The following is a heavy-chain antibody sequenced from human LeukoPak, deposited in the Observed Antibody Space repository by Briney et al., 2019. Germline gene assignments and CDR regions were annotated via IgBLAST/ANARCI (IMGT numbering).Heavy chain of an antibody. Sequence: PGGSLRLSCAASGFTFSSYSMNWVRQAPGKGLEWVSYISSSSSTIYYADSVKGRFTISRDNAKNSLYLQMNSLRAEDTAVYYCAREVVVITPFFDYWGQGTLVTVSS. V-gene: IGHV3-48*01. D-gene: IGHD3-22*01. CDR3: AREVVVITPFFDY. J-gene: IGHJ4*02. CDR1: GFTFSSYS. CDR2: ISSSSSTI.